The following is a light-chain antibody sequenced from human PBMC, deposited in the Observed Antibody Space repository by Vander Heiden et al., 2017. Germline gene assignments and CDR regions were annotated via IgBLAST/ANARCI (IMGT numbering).Light chain of an antibody. V-gene: IGKV3-11*01. J-gene: IGKJ4*01. CDR2: NAS. Sequence: EIVLTQPPATLSLSPGERATLSCRASQSVYSYLAWYQQKPGQAPRLLIYNASNRATGIPVRFSGSGSGTDFTLTIRSLEPEDFAVYYCQQRSDWPLTFGGGTKVEIK. CDR1: QSVYSY. CDR3: QQRSDWPLT.